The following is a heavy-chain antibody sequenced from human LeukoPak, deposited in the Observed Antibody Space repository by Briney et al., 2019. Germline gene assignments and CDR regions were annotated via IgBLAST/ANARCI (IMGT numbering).Heavy chain of an antibody. Sequence: GGSLRLSCAVSGFTLSNYAMNWVRQAPGKGLEWVSVISGSGGKTYYADSVKGRFTISRDNSKNTLYLQMNSLRAEDTAVYYCAKVNYYDSSGYYYFDYWGQGTLVTVSS. CDR2: ISGSGGKT. J-gene: IGHJ4*02. D-gene: IGHD3-22*01. V-gene: IGHV3-23*01. CDR3: AKVNYYDSSGYYYFDY. CDR1: GFTLSNYA.